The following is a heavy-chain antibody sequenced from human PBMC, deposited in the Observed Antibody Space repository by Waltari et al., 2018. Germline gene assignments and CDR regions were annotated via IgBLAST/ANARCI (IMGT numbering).Heavy chain of an antibody. CDR3: ARGAGLIWFGEADPRRFDY. CDR2: IRYDGDEK. D-gene: IGHD3-10*01. Sequence: EVQLVESGGGLVQPGGSLTLSCAASGFTFSIYWMTWVRQTPGKGLEWVANIRYDGDEKVYVDSVKGRFIVSKDNAKNSLYLQMNSLRAEDTAVYYCARGAGLIWFGEADPRRFDYWGQGTLVTVSS. V-gene: IGHV3-7*01. CDR1: GFTFSIYW. J-gene: IGHJ4*02.